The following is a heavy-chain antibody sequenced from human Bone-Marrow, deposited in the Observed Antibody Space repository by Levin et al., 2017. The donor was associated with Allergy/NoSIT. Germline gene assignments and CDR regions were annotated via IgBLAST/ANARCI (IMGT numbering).Heavy chain of an antibody. V-gene: IGHV3-53*01. CDR1: AFSISDNY. J-gene: IGHJ4*02. D-gene: IGHD2-15*01. CDR2: IFTNGET. CDR3: ATKTGGGGGVGYFDL. Sequence: GGSLRLSCAASAFSISDNYMSWVRQAPGKGLECVSVIFTNGETYYADSVKGRFTISRDKSKNTLYLLMNTLRAEDTALYYCATKTGGGGGVGYFDLWGQGTLVTVSS.